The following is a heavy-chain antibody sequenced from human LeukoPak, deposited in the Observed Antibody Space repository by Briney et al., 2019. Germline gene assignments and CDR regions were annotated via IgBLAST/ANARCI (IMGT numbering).Heavy chain of an antibody. CDR1: GGSISSHY. CDR2: MYHSGST. D-gene: IGHD6-13*01. V-gene: IGHV4-59*11. J-gene: IGHJ3*02. Sequence: PSETLSLTCTVSGGSISSHYWSWIRQPPGKGLEWIGNMYHSGSTNYNPSLKSRVTISVDTSKNQFSLKLSSVTAADTAVYYCARHSAHSSTNDAFDIWGQGTMVTVSS. CDR3: ARHSAHSSTNDAFDI.